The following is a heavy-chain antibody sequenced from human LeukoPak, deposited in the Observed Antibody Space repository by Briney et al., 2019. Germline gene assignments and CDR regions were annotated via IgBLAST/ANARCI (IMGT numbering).Heavy chain of an antibody. Sequence: SETLSLTCAVSGGSFSAYYWTWIRQSPGKGLEWIGEINHSGSTNYNPSLKSRVTISVDTSKNQFSLNLNSVAAADTAVFYCARGSGYYDSWGQGTLVTVSS. D-gene: IGHD3-3*01. J-gene: IGHJ4*02. CDR1: GGSFSAYY. CDR3: ARGSGYYDS. V-gene: IGHV4-34*01. CDR2: INHSGST.